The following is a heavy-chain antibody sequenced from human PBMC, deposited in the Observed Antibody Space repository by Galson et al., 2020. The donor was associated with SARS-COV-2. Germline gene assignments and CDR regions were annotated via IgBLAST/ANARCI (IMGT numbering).Heavy chain of an antibody. D-gene: IGHD5-18*01. Sequence: GESLKISCSASGFTFKTYAIHWVRQAPGKGLEYVSGISNNGGSIYYADSVRGRFTISRDNSKNTVSLQMSSLTPEDTAVYYCVKAREPGYYRDNNNYFFDYGGQGTLVTVSS. CDR3: VKAREPGYYRDNNNYFFDY. CDR1: GFTFKTYA. J-gene: IGHJ4*02. V-gene: IGHV3-64D*06. CDR2: ISNNGGSI.